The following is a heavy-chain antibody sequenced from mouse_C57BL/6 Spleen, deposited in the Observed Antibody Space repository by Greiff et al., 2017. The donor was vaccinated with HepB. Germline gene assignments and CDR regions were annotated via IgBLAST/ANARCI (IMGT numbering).Heavy chain of an antibody. CDR3: ARHGTTGGNWFAY. D-gene: IGHD1-1*01. V-gene: IGHV5-12*01. CDR1: GFTFSDYY. Sequence: DVHLVESGGGLVQPGGSLKLSCAASGFTFSDYYMYWVRQTPEKRLEWVAYISNGGGSTYYPDTVKGRFTISRDNAKNTLYLQMSRLKSEDTAMYYCARHGTTGGNWFAYWGQGTLGTVSA. CDR2: ISNGGGST. J-gene: IGHJ3*01.